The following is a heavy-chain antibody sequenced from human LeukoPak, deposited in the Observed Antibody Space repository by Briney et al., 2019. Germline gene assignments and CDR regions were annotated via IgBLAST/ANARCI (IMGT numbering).Heavy chain of an antibody. D-gene: IGHD4-23*01. CDR2: IYYSGST. Sequence: SETLSLTCTVSGGSISSYYWSWIRQPPGKGLEWIGYIYYSGSTYYNPSLQSRVTISVDTSRNQFSLKLSSVTAADTAVYYCARAAWRGSNSRDAFDIWGQGTMVTVSS. V-gene: IGHV4-59*06. CDR1: GGSISSYY. J-gene: IGHJ3*02. CDR3: ARAAWRGSNSRDAFDI.